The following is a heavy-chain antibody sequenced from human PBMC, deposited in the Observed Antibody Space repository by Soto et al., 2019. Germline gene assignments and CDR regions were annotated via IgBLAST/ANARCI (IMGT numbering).Heavy chain of an antibody. V-gene: IGHV1-69*13. J-gene: IGHJ3*02. CDR3: ASRWSGYYKHSGDFDI. Sequence: ASVKVSCKASGGTFSSYAISWVRQAPGQGLEWMGGIIPIFGTANYAQKFQGRVTITADESTSTAYMELSSLRSEDTAVYYCASRWSGYYKHSGDFDISCQGTMVTVS. CDR1: GGTFSSYA. CDR2: IIPIFGTA. D-gene: IGHD3-3*01.